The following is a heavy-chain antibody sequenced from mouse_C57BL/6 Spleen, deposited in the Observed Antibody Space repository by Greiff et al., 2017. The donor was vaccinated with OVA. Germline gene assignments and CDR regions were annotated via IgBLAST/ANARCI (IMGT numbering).Heavy chain of an antibody. CDR3: ARGRNWDVGGYFDV. D-gene: IGHD4-1*01. CDR2: INPNNGGT. CDR1: GYTFTDYN. V-gene: IGHV1-22*01. J-gene: IGHJ1*03. Sequence: VQLQQSGPELVKPGASVKMSCKASGYTFTDYNMHWVKQSHGKSLEWIGYINPNNGGTSYNQKFKGKATLTVNKSSSTAYMELRSLTSEDSAVYYGARGRNWDVGGYFDVWGTGTTVTVSS.